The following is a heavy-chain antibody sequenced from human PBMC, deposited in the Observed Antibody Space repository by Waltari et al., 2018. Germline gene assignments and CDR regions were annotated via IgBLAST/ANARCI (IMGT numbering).Heavy chain of an antibody. CDR2: SYPGHSDT. V-gene: IGHV5-51*03. Sequence: EVQLVQSGAEVKKPGESLKISCKGSGYSFTSYWIGWVRQMPGKGLEWMGTSYPGHSDTIDSPSFQGSVTISADKSISTAYLQWSSLKASDTAMYYCARYHGSGSAWYFDYWGQGTLVTVSS. J-gene: IGHJ4*02. CDR1: GYSFTSYW. D-gene: IGHD3-10*01. CDR3: ARYHGSGSAWYFDY.